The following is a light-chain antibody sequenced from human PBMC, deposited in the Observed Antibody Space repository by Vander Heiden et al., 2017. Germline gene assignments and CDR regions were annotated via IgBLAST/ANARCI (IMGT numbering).Light chain of an antibody. Sequence: DIQMTQSPSSLSASVGDRVTITCRASQSISSYLNWYQQKPGKAPKLLIYAASSLQSGVPSRFSGSGSGTDFTLTISSLQPEDFATYYCQQSYSTPLTLGGGTKVKIK. CDR3: QQSYSTPLT. V-gene: IGKV1-39*01. CDR1: QSISSY. J-gene: IGKJ4*01. CDR2: AAS.